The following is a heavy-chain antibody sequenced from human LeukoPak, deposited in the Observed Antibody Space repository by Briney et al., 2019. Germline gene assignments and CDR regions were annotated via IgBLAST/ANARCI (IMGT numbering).Heavy chain of an antibody. V-gene: IGHV1-24*01. D-gene: IGHD5-12*01. CDR1: GYTLTELS. Sequence: ASVKVSCKVSGYTLTELSMHWVRQAPGKGLEWMGGFDPEDGETIYAQKFQGRVTTTEDTSTDTAYMELSSLRSEDTAVYYCATEPIVATSETGDYWGQGTLVTVSS. CDR2: FDPEDGET. J-gene: IGHJ4*02. CDR3: ATEPIVATSETGDY.